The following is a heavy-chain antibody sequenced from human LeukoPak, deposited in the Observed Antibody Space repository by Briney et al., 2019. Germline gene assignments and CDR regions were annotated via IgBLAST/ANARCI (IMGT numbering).Heavy chain of an antibody. CDR3: AGFGENGMDV. V-gene: IGHV4-59*01. CDR2: IYYSGST. J-gene: IGHJ6*02. Sequence: PPETLSLTCTVSGGSISSYYWSWIRQPPGKGLEWIGYIYYSGSTNYNPSLKSRVTISVDTSKNQFSLKLSSVTAADTAVYYCAGFGENGMDVWGQGTTVTVSS. CDR1: GGSISSYY. D-gene: IGHD3-10*01.